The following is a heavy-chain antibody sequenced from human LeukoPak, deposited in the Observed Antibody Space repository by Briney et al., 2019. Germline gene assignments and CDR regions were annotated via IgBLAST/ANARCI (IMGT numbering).Heavy chain of an antibody. D-gene: IGHD3-3*01. CDR3: AREPHDFWSGNYMDV. V-gene: IGHV3-7*01. CDR2: IKQDGSEK. CDR1: GFSLSSYW. Sequence: GGSLRLSCAVSGFSLSSYWMSWVRQAPGRGLEWVANIKQDGSEKHYVDSVKGRFTTSRDNAKNSLYLQMNSLRAEDTALYYCAREPHDFWSGNYMDVWGKGTTVTVSS. J-gene: IGHJ6*03.